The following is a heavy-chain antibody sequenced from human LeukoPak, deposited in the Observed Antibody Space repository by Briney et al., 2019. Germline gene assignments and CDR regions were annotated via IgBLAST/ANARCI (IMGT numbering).Heavy chain of an antibody. CDR1: GFSLSTSGMR. J-gene: IGHJ4*02. D-gene: IGHD2-2*02. Sequence: SGPALVKPTQTLTLTCTFSGFSLSTSGMRVSWIRQPPGKALEWLARIDWDDDKFYSTSLKTRLNISKDTSKNQVVLTMTNMDPVDTATYYCARTRYCSSTSCNIFDYWGQGTLVTVSS. V-gene: IGHV2-70*04. CDR2: IDWDDDK. CDR3: ARTRYCSSTSCNIFDY.